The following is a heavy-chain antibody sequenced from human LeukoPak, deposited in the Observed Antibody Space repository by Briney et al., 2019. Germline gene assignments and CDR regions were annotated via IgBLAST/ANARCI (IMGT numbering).Heavy chain of an antibody. Sequence: GSLRLSCAASGFTFSSYAMSWVRQPPGKGLEWIGEIYHSGSTNYNPSLKSRVTISVDKSKNQFSLKLSSVTAADTAVYYCARGGYGSGSYPLLDYWGQGTLVTVSS. V-gene: IGHV4-4*02. CDR2: IYHSGST. CDR1: GFTFSSYAM. CDR3: ARGGYGSGSYPLLDY. D-gene: IGHD3-10*01. J-gene: IGHJ4*02.